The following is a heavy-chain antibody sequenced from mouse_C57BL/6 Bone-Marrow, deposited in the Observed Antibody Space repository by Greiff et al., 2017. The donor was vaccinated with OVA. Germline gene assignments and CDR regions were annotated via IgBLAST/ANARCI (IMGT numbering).Heavy chain of an antibody. Sequence: EVQLHQSGPELVKPGASVKMSCKASGYTFTDYNMHWVKQSHGKSLEWIGYINPNNGGTSYNQKFKGKATLTVNKSSSTAYMELRSLTSEDSAVYYCARHYSNLSYAMDYWGQGTSGTVSS. CDR3: ARHYSNLSYAMDY. CDR1: GYTFTDYN. CDR2: INPNNGGT. V-gene: IGHV1-22*01. D-gene: IGHD2-5*01. J-gene: IGHJ4*01.